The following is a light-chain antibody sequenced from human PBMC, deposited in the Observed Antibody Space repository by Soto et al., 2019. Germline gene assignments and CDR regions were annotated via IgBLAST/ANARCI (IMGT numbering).Light chain of an antibody. Sequence: QSVLTQPPSASGSPGQSVTISCTGTSSDVGGYNYVSWYQQHPGKAPKLMIYEVSKRPSGVPDRFSGSKSGNTASLTVSGLQPADEADYYCSSYAGSNKSVFGTGTKLTVL. V-gene: IGLV2-8*01. CDR2: EVS. CDR3: SSYAGSNKSV. J-gene: IGLJ1*01. CDR1: SSDVGGYNY.